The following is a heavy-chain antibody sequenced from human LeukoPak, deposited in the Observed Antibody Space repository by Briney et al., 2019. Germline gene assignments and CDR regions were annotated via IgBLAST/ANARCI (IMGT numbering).Heavy chain of an antibody. CDR2: ISVYNGNT. J-gene: IGHJ6*03. D-gene: IGHD2-2*01. V-gene: IGHV1-18*01. Sequence: ASVKVSCKASGYTFSDYDITWVRQAPGQGLEWMGWISVYNGNTNYAQELQGRVTMTTDTSASTAYMELSSLRSEDTAVYYCARPSRGIVVVPAAIHYYYYYMDVWGKGTTVTVSS. CDR3: ARPSRGIVVVPAAIHYYYYYMDV. CDR1: GYTFSDYD.